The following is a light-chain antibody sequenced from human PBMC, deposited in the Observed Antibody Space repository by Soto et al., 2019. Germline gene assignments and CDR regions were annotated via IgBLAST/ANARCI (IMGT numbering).Light chain of an antibody. V-gene: IGKV1-5*01. Sequence: ILMTQSPPTLSASAGDRVIITCRASQDISGWLAWYQQKPGKAPKLLVFDASSLEEGVPSRFSGSGSGTEFTLTVSNLQSDDFATYYCQHYSTRSGVTFGGGTKVDIK. CDR2: DAS. CDR1: QDISGW. J-gene: IGKJ4*01. CDR3: QHYSTRSGVT.